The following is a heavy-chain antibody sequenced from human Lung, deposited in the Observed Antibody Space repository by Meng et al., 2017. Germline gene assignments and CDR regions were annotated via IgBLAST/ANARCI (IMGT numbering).Heavy chain of an antibody. V-gene: IGHV1-18*01. J-gene: IGHJ4*02. CDR2: ISAYNGNT. CDR3: VASTSIAGYPFDY. CDR1: GYTFTSNG. D-gene: IGHD6-6*01. Sequence: QDQPFQAGAELKQPGTSVKVSCKASGYTFTSNGSSWVRQPPGQGLEWLGWISAYNGNTNNGQKLQGRVSMTTDTSTTTAYMELRRLRSDDTAVYYCVASTSIAGYPFDYWGQGTLVTVSS.